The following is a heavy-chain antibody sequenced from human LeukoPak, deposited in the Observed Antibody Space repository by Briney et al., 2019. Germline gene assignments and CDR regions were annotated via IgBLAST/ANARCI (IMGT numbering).Heavy chain of an antibody. Sequence: GRSLRLSCAASGFTFDDYAFHWVRQAPGKGLEWVSGISWNSANIGYADSVKGRFTISRDNAKNSLYLQMNSLRTEDTALYYCARTNYYDSSGYAYYFDYWSQGTLVTVS. D-gene: IGHD3-22*01. CDR2: ISWNSANI. CDR1: GFTFDDYA. J-gene: IGHJ4*02. CDR3: ARTNYYDSSGYAYYFDY. V-gene: IGHV3-9*01.